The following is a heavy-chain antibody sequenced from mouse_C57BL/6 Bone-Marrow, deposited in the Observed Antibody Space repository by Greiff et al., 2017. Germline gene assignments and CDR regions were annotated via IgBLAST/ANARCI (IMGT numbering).Heavy chain of an antibody. D-gene: IGHD1-1*01. CDR3: ARGDYGSSYFDY. J-gene: IGHJ2*01. Sequence: EVQLQQSGPELVKPGASVKMSCKASGYTFTDYYMHWVKQSHGKSLEWIGYIYPNNGGNGYNQKFKGKATLTVDKSSSTASMALRSLTSWDSAVYYCARGDYGSSYFDYWGQGTTLTVSS. CDR2: IYPNNGGN. CDR1: GYTFTDYY. V-gene: IGHV1-34*01.